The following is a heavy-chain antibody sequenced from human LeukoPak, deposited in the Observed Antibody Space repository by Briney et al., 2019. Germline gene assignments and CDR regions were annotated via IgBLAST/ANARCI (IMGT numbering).Heavy chain of an antibody. D-gene: IGHD1-26*01. V-gene: IGHV4-34*01. J-gene: IGHJ4*02. CDR2: INHSGST. CDR3: ASRNEVGDTIGGYFDY. Sequence: SETLSLTCAVYGGSFSGYYWSWIRQPPGKRLEWIGEINHSGSTNYNPSLKSRVTISVDTSKNQFSLKLSSVTAADTAVYYCASRNEVGDTIGGYFDYWGQGTLVTVSS. CDR1: GGSFSGYY.